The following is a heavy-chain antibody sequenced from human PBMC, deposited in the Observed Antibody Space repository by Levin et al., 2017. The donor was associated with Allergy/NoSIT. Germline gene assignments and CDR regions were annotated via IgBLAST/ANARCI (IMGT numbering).Heavy chain of an antibody. D-gene: IGHD5-24*01. V-gene: IGHV3-48*02. CDR1: GLTVNTYT. Sequence: GESLKISCVASGLTVNTYTMSWVRQAPGKGLEWVSSISGRGDTIYYADSVKGRFTISRDNAENSLYLQMNSLRDEDTAIYYCTRVLNFDANGYRRFLHWGQGTLVTVSS. J-gene: IGHJ5*02. CDR2: ISGRGDTI. CDR3: TRVLNFDANGYRRFLH.